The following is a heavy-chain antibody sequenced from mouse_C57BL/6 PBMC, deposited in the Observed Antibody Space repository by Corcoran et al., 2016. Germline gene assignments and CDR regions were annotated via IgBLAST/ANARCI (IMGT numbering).Heavy chain of an antibody. Sequence: QIQLVQSGPELKKPGETVKISCKASGYTFTTYGMSWVKQAPGKGLKWMGWINTYSGVPTYADDFKGRFAFSLETSASTAYLQINNLKNEDTATYFCARRYGNYAWFAYWGQGTLVTVSA. CDR3: ARRYGNYAWFAY. D-gene: IGHD2-1*01. V-gene: IGHV9-3*01. J-gene: IGHJ3*01. CDR2: INTYSGVP. CDR1: GYTFTTYG.